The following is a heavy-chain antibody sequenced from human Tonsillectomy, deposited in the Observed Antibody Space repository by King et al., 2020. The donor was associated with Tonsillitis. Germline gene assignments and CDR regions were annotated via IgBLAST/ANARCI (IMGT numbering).Heavy chain of an antibody. V-gene: IGHV4-39*01. CDR2: IYYSGST. CDR3: ARRYCGGDCYTFDY. Sequence: QLQESGPGLVKPSENLSLTCTVSGGSISSRSYYWGWIRQPPGKGLEWIGSIYYSGSTYYNPSLKSRVTISVDTSKNQFSLKLSSVTAADTAVYYCARRYCGGDCYTFDYWGQGTLVTVSS. D-gene: IGHD2-21*02. CDR1: GGSISSRSYY. J-gene: IGHJ4*02.